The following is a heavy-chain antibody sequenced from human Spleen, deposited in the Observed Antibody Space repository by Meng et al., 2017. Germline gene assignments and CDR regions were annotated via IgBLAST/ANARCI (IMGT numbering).Heavy chain of an antibody. CDR1: GFTFDDYG. CDR2: INWNGGST. J-gene: IGHJ6*02. D-gene: IGHD3-10*01. V-gene: IGHV3-20*04. Sequence: GESLKISCAASGFTFDDYGMSWVRQAPGKGLEWVSGINWNGGSTGYADSVKGRFTISRDNAKNSLYLQMNSLRAEDTALYYCARVCYYGSGSYYIPYYYYGMDVWGQGTTVTVSS. CDR3: ARVCYYGSGSYYIPYYYYGMDV.